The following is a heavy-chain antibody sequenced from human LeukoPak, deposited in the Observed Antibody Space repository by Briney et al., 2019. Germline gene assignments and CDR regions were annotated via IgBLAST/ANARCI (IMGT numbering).Heavy chain of an antibody. J-gene: IGHJ4*02. D-gene: IGHD3-22*01. V-gene: IGHV1-46*01. CDR2: INPSGGST. Sequence: ASVKVSCKASGYTFTSYYMHWVRQAPGQGLEWMGIINPSGGSTSYAQKFQGRVTMTRDTSTSTIYMELSSLRSEDTAVYYCARAGYDRMLFDYWGQGTLVTVSS. CDR3: ARAGYDRMLFDY. CDR1: GYTFTSYY.